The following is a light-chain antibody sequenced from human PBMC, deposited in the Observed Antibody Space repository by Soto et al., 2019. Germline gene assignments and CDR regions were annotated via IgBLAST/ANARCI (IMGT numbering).Light chain of an antibody. Sequence: QSVMTQPPSVSAAPGQRVTISCSGSSSNIGGNTVNWYQQLPGTAPKLLIYSNNQRPSGVPDRFSGSKSGTSASLAISGLQSEDEADYYCAAWDDSLNGRVFGGGTKLTVL. V-gene: IGLV1-44*01. CDR1: SSNIGGNT. CDR2: SNN. CDR3: AAWDDSLNGRV. J-gene: IGLJ3*02.